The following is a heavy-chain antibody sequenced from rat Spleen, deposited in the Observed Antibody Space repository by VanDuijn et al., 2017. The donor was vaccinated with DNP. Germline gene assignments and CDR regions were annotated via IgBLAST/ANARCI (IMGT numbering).Heavy chain of an antibody. V-gene: IGHV3-1*01. D-gene: IGHD1-12*02. CDR1: GYSITSNY. J-gene: IGHJ4*01. Sequence: EVQLQESGPGLVKPSQSLSLTCSVTGYSITSNYWGWIRKFPGNKMEWIGHITYSGSATYNPSLKSRISITRDISKDQFFLQLNSVTDEDTATYYCARGGGYYYNYAMDAWGQGTSVTVSS. CDR3: ARGGGYYYNYAMDA. CDR2: ITYSGSA.